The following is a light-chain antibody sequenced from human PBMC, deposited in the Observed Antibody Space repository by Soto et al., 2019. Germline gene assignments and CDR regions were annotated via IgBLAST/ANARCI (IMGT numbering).Light chain of an antibody. CDR1: QSVSNY. CDR2: AAS. V-gene: IGKV1-39*01. CDR3: QQSYSSPRT. J-gene: IGKJ1*01. Sequence: DIQMTQSPSALSASVGDGVTITCRTSQSVSNYLNWYQQKSGEAPKLLIYAASTLQTGVPSRFSGSGSGTDFTLTISSLQPEDFATYYCQQSYSSPRTFGQGTKVDIK.